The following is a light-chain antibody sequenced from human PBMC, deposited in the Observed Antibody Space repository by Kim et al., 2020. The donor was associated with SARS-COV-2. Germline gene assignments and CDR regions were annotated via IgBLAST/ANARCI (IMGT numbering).Light chain of an antibody. V-gene: IGKV1-39*01. CDR2: AAS. CDR1: QSISSY. J-gene: IGKJ2*01. Sequence: DIQMTQSPSSLSASVGDRVTITCRASQSISSYLNWYQQKPGKAPKLLIYAASSLQSGVPSRFSGSGSGTDFTLTISSLQPEDFATYYCQQSYSTPYTFRQGNKLEI. CDR3: QQSYSTPYT.